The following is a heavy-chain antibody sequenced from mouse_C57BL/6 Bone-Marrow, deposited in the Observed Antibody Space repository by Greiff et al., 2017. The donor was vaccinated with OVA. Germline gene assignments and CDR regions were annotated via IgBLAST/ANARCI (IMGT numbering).Heavy chain of an antibody. CDR2: IYPRSGNT. CDR1: GYTFTSYG. Sequence: VQLQQSGAELARPGASVTLSCKASGYTFTSYGISWVKQRTGQGLEWIGEIYPRSGNTYYNEKFKGKATLTADKSSSTAYMDLRSLTSEDSAVYFCARSGTTVVAPFDYWGQGTTLTVSS. D-gene: IGHD1-1*01. V-gene: IGHV1-81*01. J-gene: IGHJ2*01. CDR3: ARSGTTVVAPFDY.